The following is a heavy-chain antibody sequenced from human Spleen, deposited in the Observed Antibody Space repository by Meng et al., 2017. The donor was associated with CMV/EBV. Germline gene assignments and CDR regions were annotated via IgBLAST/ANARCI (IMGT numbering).Heavy chain of an antibody. J-gene: IGHJ5*02. CDR2: IYYSGST. CDR3: ARGNIVVVPAAIFDWFDP. V-gene: IGHV4-28*03. D-gene: IGHD2-2*01. CDR1: GYSISSSNW. Sequence: QVQLQESGPGLVKPSDTLSLTCAVSGYSISSSNWWGWIRQPPGKGLAWIGYIYYSGSTYYNPSLKSRVTMSVDTSKNQFSLKLSSVTAADTAVYYCARGNIVVVPAAIFDWFDPWGQGTLVTVSS.